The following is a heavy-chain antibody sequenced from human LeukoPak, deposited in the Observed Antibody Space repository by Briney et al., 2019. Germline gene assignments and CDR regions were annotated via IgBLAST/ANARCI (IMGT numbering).Heavy chain of an antibody. CDR3: ARDPTNIAAAGD. J-gene: IGHJ4*02. V-gene: IGHV4-39*07. D-gene: IGHD6-13*01. CDR1: GGSISSSSYY. Sequence: KPSETLSLTCTVSGGSISSSSYYWGWIRQPPRKGLEWIGSIYYSGSTYYNPSLKSRVTISVDTSKNQFSLKLSSVTAADTAVYYCARDPTNIAAAGDWGQGTLVTVSS. CDR2: IYYSGST.